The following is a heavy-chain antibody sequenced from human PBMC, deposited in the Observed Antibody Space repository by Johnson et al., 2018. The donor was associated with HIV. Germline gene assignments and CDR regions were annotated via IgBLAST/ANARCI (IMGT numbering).Heavy chain of an antibody. CDR1: GFNVSDYY. CDR2: ISSSGSTI. V-gene: IGHV3-11*04. CDR3: ARAQLLADDAFNN. Sequence: QMLLVESGGALVQPGGSLRLSCAGSGFNVSDYYMSWIRQAPGKGLEWVSYISSSGSTIYYADSVKGRFTISRDNAKNTLYLQLNSLRVEDTAIYYCARAQLLADDAFNNWGQGTMVTVSS. J-gene: IGHJ3*02. D-gene: IGHD6-6*01.